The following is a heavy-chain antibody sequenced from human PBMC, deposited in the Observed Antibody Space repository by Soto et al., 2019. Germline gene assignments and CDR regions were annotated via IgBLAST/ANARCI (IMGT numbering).Heavy chain of an antibody. CDR1: GGSISSGDYY. Sequence: SETLSLTCIVSGGSISSGDYYWSWIRQPPGKGLEWIGYIYHTGITFYNPSLKSRITISADTSKNQFSLKLSSVTAADTAVYYCARSVFPWGQGTLVTVSS. CDR2: IYHTGIT. V-gene: IGHV4-30-4*01. CDR3: ARSVFP. J-gene: IGHJ5*02.